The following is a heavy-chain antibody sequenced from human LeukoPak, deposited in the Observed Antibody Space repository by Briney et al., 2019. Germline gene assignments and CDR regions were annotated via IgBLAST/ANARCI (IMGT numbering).Heavy chain of an antibody. CDR3: AREREGPYGYLDY. V-gene: IGHV4-34*01. Sequence: SETLSLTCAVYGGSFSGYYWSWIRQPPGKGLEWIGEINHSGSTNYNPSLKSRVTISVDTSKNQFSLKLSSVTAAETAVYYCAREREGPYGYLDYWGQGTLVTVSS. J-gene: IGHJ4*02. D-gene: IGHD4-17*01. CDR2: INHSGST. CDR1: GGSFSGYY.